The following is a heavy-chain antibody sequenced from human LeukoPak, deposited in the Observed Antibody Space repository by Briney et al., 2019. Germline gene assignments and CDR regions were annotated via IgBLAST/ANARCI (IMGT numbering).Heavy chain of an antibody. CDR3: AKDVGLPYFDSLLL. D-gene: IGHD3-9*01. J-gene: IGHJ4*02. CDR2: ISGSGGST. CDR1: GFTSSSYA. Sequence: VGSLRLSCAASGFTSSSYAMSWVRQAPGKGLEWVSAISGSGGSTYYADSVKGRFTISRDNSKNTLYLQMNSLRAEDTAVYYCAKDVGLPYFDSLLLWGQGTLVTVSS. V-gene: IGHV3-23*01.